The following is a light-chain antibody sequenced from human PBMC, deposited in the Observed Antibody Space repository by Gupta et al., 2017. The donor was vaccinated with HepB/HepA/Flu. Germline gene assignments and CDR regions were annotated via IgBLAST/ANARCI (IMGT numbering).Light chain of an antibody. V-gene: IGLV3-19*01. Sequence: SSDLTQDPAVSVALGQTVRITCQGDSLRSYYATWYQQKPGQAPLLVFYGKNNRPSGIPDRFSASTSGNTGSLTITRAQAEDEAEYYCNSRDNSGDHWVFGGGTKLSVL. CDR2: GKN. CDR3: NSRDNSGDHWV. CDR1: SLRSYY. J-gene: IGLJ3*02.